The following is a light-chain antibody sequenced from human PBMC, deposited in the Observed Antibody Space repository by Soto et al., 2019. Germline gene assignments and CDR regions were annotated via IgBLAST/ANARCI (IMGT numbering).Light chain of an antibody. CDR2: AAS. V-gene: IGKV1-39*01. CDR3: QQIYALRT. CDR1: QSVSTF. Sequence: DIQMTQSPSSLSASVGDRVTITCRESQSVSTFLNWYQQKPGKAPKILKSAASSLQSGFLSWFSGSGSGSDFSLTICSLQPEDVATYYCQQIYALRTFGQGTKVDI. J-gene: IGKJ1*01.